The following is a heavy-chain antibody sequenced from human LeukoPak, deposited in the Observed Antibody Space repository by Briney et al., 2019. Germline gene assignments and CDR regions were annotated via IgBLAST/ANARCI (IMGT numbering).Heavy chain of an antibody. CDR3: ARGGRFGELSSSL. CDR1: GHSIRSGYY. D-gene: IGHD3-10*01. V-gene: IGHV3-74*01. CDR2: INTDGSST. Sequence: PSETLSLTCSVSGHSIRSGYYWGWIRQPPGKGLEWVSRINTDGSSTSNADSVKGRFTVSRDNAKNTLYLQLSSLRAEDTAVYYCARGGRFGELSSSLWGQGTLVTVSS. J-gene: IGHJ4*02.